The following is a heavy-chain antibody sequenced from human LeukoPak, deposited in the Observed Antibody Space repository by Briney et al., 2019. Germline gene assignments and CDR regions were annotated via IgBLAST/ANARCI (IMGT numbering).Heavy chain of an antibody. Sequence: PSETLSLTCTVSGGSINTYYWDWIRQSAGKGLEWIGRIYSNGSTNYNPSLKSRVTMSVDTSKNQFSLKLSSVTAADTAVYYCARSDSSSWYYFDYWGQGTLVTVSS. CDR3: ARSDSSSWYYFDY. V-gene: IGHV4-4*07. CDR2: IYSNGST. J-gene: IGHJ4*02. D-gene: IGHD6-13*01. CDR1: GGSINTYY.